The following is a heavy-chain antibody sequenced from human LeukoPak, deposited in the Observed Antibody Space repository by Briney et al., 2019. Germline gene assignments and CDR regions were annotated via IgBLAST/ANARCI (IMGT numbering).Heavy chain of an antibody. J-gene: IGHJ6*02. CDR2: INPSGGST. D-gene: IGHD3-10*01. V-gene: IGHV1-46*01. CDR1: GYTFTSYY. CDR3: ARDSRLLIWIEYGMDV. Sequence: ASVKVSCKASGYTFTSYYMHWVRQAPGQGLEWMGIINPSGGSTSYAQKFQGRVTMTRDTSTSTVYMELSSLRSEDTAVYYCARDSRLLIWIEYGMDVWGQGTTVTVSS.